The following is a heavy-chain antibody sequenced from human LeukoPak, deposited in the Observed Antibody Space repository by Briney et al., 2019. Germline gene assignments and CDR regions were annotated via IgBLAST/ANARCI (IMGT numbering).Heavy chain of an antibody. V-gene: IGHV1-18*01. CDR1: GYTFTSYG. CDR3: ARLRAAYSSSWYLPDY. J-gene: IGHJ4*02. CDR2: ISAYNGNT. D-gene: IGHD6-13*01. Sequence: ASVKVSCKASGYTFTSYGISWVRQAPGQGLEWMGWISAYNGNTNYAQKLQGRVTMTTDTSTSTAYMELRSLRSDDTAVYYCARLRAAYSSSWYLPDYWGQGTLVTVSS.